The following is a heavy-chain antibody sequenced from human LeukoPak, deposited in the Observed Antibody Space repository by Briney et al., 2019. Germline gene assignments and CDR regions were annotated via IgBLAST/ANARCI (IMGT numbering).Heavy chain of an antibody. CDR2: RTPNSGGT. CDR1: GYTFTGYN. Sequence: ASVKVSCKASGYTFTGYNMHWVRQAPGQGVEWMRWRTPNSGGTNYAQKFQSRVTITRDTSNSTAYMELSRLRSDDTAVYYCARLGTGRWLQLNAFDIWGQGTMVTVSS. J-gene: IGHJ3*02. V-gene: IGHV1-2*02. D-gene: IGHD5-24*01. CDR3: ARLGTGRWLQLNAFDI.